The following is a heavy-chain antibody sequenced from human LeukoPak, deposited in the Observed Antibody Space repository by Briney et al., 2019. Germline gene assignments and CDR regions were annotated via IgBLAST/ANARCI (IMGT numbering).Heavy chain of an antibody. CDR3: ARGVEPLAANTLAY. CDR2: IYSDGNT. J-gene: IGHJ4*02. Sequence: GGSLRLSCAASGFTVITNDMTWVRQAPGKGLEWVSVIYSDGNTKYSDSVQGRFTISRDNSKNTLYLEMNSLSPDDTAVYYCARGVEPLAANTLAYWGQGTLVTVSS. D-gene: IGHD1-14*01. V-gene: IGHV3-53*01. CDR1: GFTVITND.